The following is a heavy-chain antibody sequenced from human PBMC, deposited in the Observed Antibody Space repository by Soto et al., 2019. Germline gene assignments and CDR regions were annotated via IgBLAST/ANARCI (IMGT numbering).Heavy chain of an antibody. CDR1: GYTFTSDY. CDR2: INPSGGST. D-gene: IGHD6-13*01. CDR3: ARDLGIAAAGPDY. V-gene: IGHV1-46*01. Sequence: ASVKGSCKASGYTFTSDYRHWVRQAPGQGLEWMGIINPSGGSTRYAQKFQGRVTMTRDTSTSTVYMELSSLRAEDTAVYYCARDLGIAAAGPDYWGQGTLVTVSS. J-gene: IGHJ4*02.